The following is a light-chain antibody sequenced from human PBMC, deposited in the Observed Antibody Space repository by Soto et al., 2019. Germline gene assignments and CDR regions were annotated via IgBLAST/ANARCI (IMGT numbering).Light chain of an antibody. J-gene: IGLJ1*01. CDR3: SSYTTSSTYV. CDR2: DVS. Sequence: QSALTQPASVSGSPGQSITVSCTGTSIDVGRYNYVSWYQQHPGKAPKLMIYDVSKRPSGVSNRFSGSKSGNTASLTISGLQAEDEADYYCSSYTTSSTYVIGTGTKLTVL. CDR1: SIDVGRYNY. V-gene: IGLV2-14*03.